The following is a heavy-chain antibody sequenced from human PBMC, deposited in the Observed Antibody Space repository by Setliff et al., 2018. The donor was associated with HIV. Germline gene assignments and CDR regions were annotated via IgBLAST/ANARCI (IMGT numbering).Heavy chain of an antibody. V-gene: IGHV1-69*05. CDR2: TNPILGSA. CDR3: ARDLAESAFDI. D-gene: IGHD6-19*01. Sequence: SVKVSCKASGGTFNRHAISWLRQAPGQGLEWMGGTNPILGSANYAQKFQGRVTITTDESTSTAYMELSSLGSDDTAVYFCARDLAESAFDIWGQGTMVTVSS. J-gene: IGHJ3*02. CDR1: GGTFNRHA.